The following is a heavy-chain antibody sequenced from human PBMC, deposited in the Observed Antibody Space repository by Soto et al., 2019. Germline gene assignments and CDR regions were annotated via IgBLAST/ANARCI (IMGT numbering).Heavy chain of an antibody. CDR1: GGSISSGGYY. D-gene: IGHD6-19*01. CDR2: IYYSGST. J-gene: IGHJ6*02. CDR3: ARSSISSGWYLYDYYGMDV. V-gene: IGHV4-31*03. Sequence: QVQLQESGPGLVKPSQTLSLTCTVSGGSISSGGYYWSWIRQHPGKGLEWIGYIYYSGSTYYNPSLKSRVTISVDTSKNQCSLKLSSVTAADTAVYYCARSSISSGWYLYDYYGMDVWGQGTTVTVSS.